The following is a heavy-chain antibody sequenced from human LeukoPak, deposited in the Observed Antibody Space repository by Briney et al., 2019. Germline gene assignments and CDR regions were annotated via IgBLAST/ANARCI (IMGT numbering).Heavy chain of an antibody. V-gene: IGHV4-39*01. J-gene: IGHJ5*02. D-gene: IGHD5-12*01. CDR1: GGSISSTNYY. Sequence: SETLSLTCTVSGGSISSTNYYWAWNRQPPGKGLEWIGSISYSGSTYYNPSLKSRVTISVDTTKNQFSLRLSSVTAADTAVYYCARHSGYALYNWFDPWGQGTLVTVSS. CDR3: ARHSGYALYNWFDP. CDR2: ISYSGST.